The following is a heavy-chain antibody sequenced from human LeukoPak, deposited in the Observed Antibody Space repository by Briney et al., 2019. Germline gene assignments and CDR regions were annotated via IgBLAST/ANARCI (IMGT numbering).Heavy chain of an antibody. V-gene: IGHV1-2*02. J-gene: IGHJ4*02. CDR3: ARDEGIDDSSGYLQSLFDF. CDR1: GGTFSSYA. CDR2: INPNSGGT. D-gene: IGHD3-22*01. Sequence: ASVKVSCKASGGTFSSYAISWVRQAPGQGLEWMGWINPNSGGTNYAQKFQGRVTMTRDTSISTAYMELSRLRSDDTAVYYCARDEGIDDSSGYLQSLFDFWGQGTLVTVSS.